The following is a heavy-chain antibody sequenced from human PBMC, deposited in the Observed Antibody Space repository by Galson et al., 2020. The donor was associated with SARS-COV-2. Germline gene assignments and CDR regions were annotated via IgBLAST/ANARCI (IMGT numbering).Heavy chain of an antibody. V-gene: IGHV2-5*02. CDR2: IYWDDDK. CDR1: GFSLSTSGVG. D-gene: IGHD6-13*01. CDR3: AHNSVYSSSWYDRLGFDP. Sequence: SGPTLVKPTQTLTLTCTFSGFSLSTSGVGVGWIRQPPGKALEWLALIYWDDDKRYSPSLKSRLTITKDTSKNQVVLTMTNMDPVDTATYYCAHNSVYSSSWYDRLGFDPWGQGTLVTVSS. J-gene: IGHJ5*02.